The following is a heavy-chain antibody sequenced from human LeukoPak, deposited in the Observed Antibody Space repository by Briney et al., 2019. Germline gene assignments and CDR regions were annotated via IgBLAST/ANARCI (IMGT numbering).Heavy chain of an antibody. CDR1: GFTFSSYG. CDR2: ISYDGRNK. V-gene: IGHV3-30*03. CDR3: ARGGILTGPNDF. Sequence: PWRSLRLSCAASGFTFSSYGMHWVRQAPGKGLEWVAVISYDGRNKYYADSVKGRFTISRDNSKNTLYLQMDSLRAGDTAVYYCARGGILTGPNDFWGQGTLVTVSS. J-gene: IGHJ4*02. D-gene: IGHD3-9*01.